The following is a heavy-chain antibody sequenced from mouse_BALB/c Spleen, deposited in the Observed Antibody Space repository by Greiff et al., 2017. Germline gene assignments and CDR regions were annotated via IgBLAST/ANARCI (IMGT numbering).Heavy chain of an antibody. CDR1: GFSLTSYG. V-gene: IGHV2-2*02. J-gene: IGHJ4*01. D-gene: IGHD2-14*01. CDR2: IWSGGST. Sequence: VKVVESGPGLVQPSQSLSITCTVSGFSLTSYGVHWVRQSPGKGLEWLGVIWSGGSTDYNAAFISRLSISKDNSKSQVFFKMNSLQANDTAIYYCARNFYYRYDNYAMDYWGQGTSVTVSS. CDR3: ARNFYYRYDNYAMDY.